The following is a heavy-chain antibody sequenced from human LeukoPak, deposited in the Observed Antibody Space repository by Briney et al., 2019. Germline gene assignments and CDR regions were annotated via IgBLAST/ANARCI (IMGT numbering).Heavy chain of an antibody. V-gene: IGHV4-34*01. D-gene: IGHD3-10*01. CDR3: ARQVRGVTPSFDY. CDR2: INHSGST. CDR1: GFTFSDYN. Sequence: GSLRLSCAASGFTFSDYNMRWIRQAPGKGLEWIGEINHSGSTNYNPSLKSRVTISVDTSKNQFSLKLSSVTAADTAVYYCARQVRGVTPSFDYWGQGTLVTVSS. J-gene: IGHJ4*02.